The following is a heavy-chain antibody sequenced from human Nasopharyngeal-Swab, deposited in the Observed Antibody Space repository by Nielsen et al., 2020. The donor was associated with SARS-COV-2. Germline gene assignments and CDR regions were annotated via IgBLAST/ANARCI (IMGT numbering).Heavy chain of an antibody. V-gene: IGHV4-39*02. CDR2: VHNSGAP. J-gene: IGHJ4*02. CDR3: ARQGFGEGD. CDR1: GASISSGHYY. Sequence: SETLSLTCTVSGASISSGHYYWGWIRQPPGKGLEWIASVHNSGAPYYNPSPKSRVTIAIDTSKNHFSLRLHSVTAADTAIYYCARQGFGEGDWGQGTLVTVSS. D-gene: IGHD3-10*01.